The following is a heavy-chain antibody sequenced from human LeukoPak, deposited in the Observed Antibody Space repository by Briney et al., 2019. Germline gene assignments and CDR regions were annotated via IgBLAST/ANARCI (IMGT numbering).Heavy chain of an antibody. D-gene: IGHD2-2*01. J-gene: IGHJ4*02. CDR1: GFTFSSYS. CDR2: ISSSGSYI. V-gene: IGHV3-21*01. CDR3: ARDGAHCSSTSCLSLFDY. Sequence: GGSLRLSCAASGFTFSSYSMNWVRQAPGKGLEWVSSISSSGSYIYYADSVKGRFTISRDNAKNSLYLQMNSLRAEDTAVYYCARDGAHCSSTSCLSLFDYWGQGTLVTVSS.